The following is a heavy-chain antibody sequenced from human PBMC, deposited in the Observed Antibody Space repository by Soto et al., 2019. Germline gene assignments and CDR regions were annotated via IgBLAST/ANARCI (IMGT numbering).Heavy chain of an antibody. D-gene: IGHD3-22*01. J-gene: IGHJ4*02. Sequence: QVQLVQSGAEVKKPGSSVKVSCTASGGTFSSYAISWVRHAPGQGLEWMGGIIPIFGTANYAQKFQGSVTITADESTSTAYMELSSLRSEDTAVYYCARNHFTYYYDSSGYYYFDCWGQGTLVTVSS. CDR1: GGTFSSYA. V-gene: IGHV1-69*01. CDR2: IIPIFGTA. CDR3: ARNHFTYYYDSSGYYYFDC.